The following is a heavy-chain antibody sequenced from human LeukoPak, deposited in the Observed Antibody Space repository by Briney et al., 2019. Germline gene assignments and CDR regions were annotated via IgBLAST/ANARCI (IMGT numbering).Heavy chain of an antibody. J-gene: IGHJ4*02. CDR1: GYSISSGYY. Sequence: SETLSLTCAVSGYSISSGYYWGWIRQPPGEGLEWIGSINHSGSTYYNPSLKSRVTISIDTSKNQFSLNLSSVTAADTAVYYCSRGGNFAFWGQGTLVTVSS. CDR2: INHSGST. CDR3: SRGGNFAF. V-gene: IGHV4-38-2*01.